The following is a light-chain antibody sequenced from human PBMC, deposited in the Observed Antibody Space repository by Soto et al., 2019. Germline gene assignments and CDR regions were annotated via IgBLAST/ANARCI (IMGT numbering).Light chain of an antibody. CDR1: RSLISW. CDR2: AAS. V-gene: IGKV1-12*01. Sequence: IQLTQSPSSLSASIGDRVTITCRASRSLISWLAWYQQKPGKAPKLLIYAASSLQSGVPSRFSGSGSGTDFTLTISSLQPEDFTTYYCQQANSFPLTFGPGTKVDIK. CDR3: QQANSFPLT. J-gene: IGKJ3*01.